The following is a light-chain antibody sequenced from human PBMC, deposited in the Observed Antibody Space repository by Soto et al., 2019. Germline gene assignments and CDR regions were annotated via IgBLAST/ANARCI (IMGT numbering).Light chain of an antibody. V-gene: IGLV2-14*01. J-gene: IGLJ2*01. Sequence: QSALTQPASVSGSPGQSITISCTGTSRDIGAYNFISWYQQHPGKAHKLLIYNVSDRPTGVSKRFSGSKSGSAASLTISGLQAEDEADYYCSSYTGITTLGIFGGGTKVTVL. CDR1: SRDIGAYNF. CDR2: NVS. CDR3: SSYTGITTLGI.